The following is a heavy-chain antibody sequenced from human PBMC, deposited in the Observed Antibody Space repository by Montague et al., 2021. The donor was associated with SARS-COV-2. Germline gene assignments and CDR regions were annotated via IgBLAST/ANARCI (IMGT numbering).Heavy chain of an antibody. V-gene: IGHV4-38-2*02. CDR3: VREKAGGLRNVFDI. CDR2: IDHSGTT. Sequence: SETLSLTCTVSGFSIGSGDYWGWIRQPPGKGLEWIGSIDHSGTTXYNPCLEGRLTISIDTSTHQFSLRLTAVTAADTAVFFCVREKAGGLRNVFDIWGQGTTVTVSS. CDR1: GFSIGSGDY. J-gene: IGHJ3*02.